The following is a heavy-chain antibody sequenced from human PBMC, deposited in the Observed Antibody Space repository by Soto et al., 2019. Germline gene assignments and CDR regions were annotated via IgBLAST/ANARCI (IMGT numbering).Heavy chain of an antibody. CDR1: GDSIISSDFY. D-gene: IGHD1-1*01. CDR2: IFYLGSS. CDR3: AKNETTRPWFAP. V-gene: IGHV4-39*07. Sequence: SETLSLTCTVSGDSIISSDFYWGWVRQPPGKGLEWIGSIFYLGSSYYNPSLKSRVTMSVDTSKNQFSLRLRSVTAADTAMYYCAKNETTRPWFAPWGQGTLVTVSS. J-gene: IGHJ5*02.